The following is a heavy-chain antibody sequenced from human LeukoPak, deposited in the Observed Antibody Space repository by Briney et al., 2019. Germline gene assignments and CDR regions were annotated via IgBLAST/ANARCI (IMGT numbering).Heavy chain of an antibody. CDR1: GYTFTGYY. Sequence: ASVKVSCKASGYTFTGYYMHWVRQAPGQGLEWMGWINPNSGGTNYAQKFQGRVTMTRDTSMNTVYMELSSLRSEDTAVYYCARDGDGSGSYYLSGDYWGQGTLVTVSS. J-gene: IGHJ4*02. CDR2: INPNSGGT. CDR3: ARDGDGSGSYYLSGDY. V-gene: IGHV1-2*02. D-gene: IGHD3-10*01.